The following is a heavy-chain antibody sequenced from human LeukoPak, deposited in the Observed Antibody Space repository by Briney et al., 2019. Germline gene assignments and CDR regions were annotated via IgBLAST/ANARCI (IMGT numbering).Heavy chain of an antibody. V-gene: IGHV1-2*02. J-gene: IGHJ4*02. CDR1: GYTFTCYY. D-gene: IGHD6-19*01. CDR3: ARDPGLQWLGLGYFDY. CDR2: INPNSGGT. Sequence: ASVKLSCKASGYTFTCYYMHWVRQAPGQGLEWMGWINPNSGGTNCAQKFQGRVTMTRDTSISTAYMELSRLRSGDTAVYYCARDPGLQWLGLGYFDYWGQGTLVTVSS.